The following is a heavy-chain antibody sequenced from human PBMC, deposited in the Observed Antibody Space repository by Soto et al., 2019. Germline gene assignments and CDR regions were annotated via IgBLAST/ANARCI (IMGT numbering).Heavy chain of an antibody. Sequence: QVQLVESGGGVVQPGRSLRLSCAASGFTFSSYGMHWVRQAPGKGLEWVAVIWYDGSNKYYADSVKGRFTISRDNSKNTLYLQMNSLRAEDTAVYYCARDSPVGVADYWGQGTLVTVSS. CDR3: ARDSPVGVADY. J-gene: IGHJ4*02. V-gene: IGHV3-33*01. D-gene: IGHD1-26*01. CDR2: IWYDGSNK. CDR1: GFTFSSYG.